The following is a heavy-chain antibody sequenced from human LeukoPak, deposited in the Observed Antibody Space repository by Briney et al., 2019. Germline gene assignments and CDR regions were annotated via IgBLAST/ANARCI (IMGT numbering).Heavy chain of an antibody. CDR2: ISYDGSNK. J-gene: IGHJ6*02. CDR1: GFTFSSYA. Sequence: GGSLRLSCAASGFTFSSYAMHWVRQAPGKGLEWVAVISYDGSNKYYADSVKGRFTISRDNSKNTLYLQMNSLRAEDTAVYYCARVLRYFDWLPHYYYGMDVWGQGTTVTVSS. V-gene: IGHV3-30-3*01. D-gene: IGHD3-9*01. CDR3: ARVLRYFDWLPHYYYGMDV.